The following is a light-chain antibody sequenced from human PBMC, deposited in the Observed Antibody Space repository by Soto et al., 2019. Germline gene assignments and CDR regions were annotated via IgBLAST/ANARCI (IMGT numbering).Light chain of an antibody. V-gene: IGKV3-11*01. CDR2: DAS. Sequence: EIVLTLSPATLSLSPGEIATLSCRASQSVSSYLAWYQQKPGQAPRLLIYDASNRATGIPARFSGSGSGTDFTLTISSLEPEDFAVYYCQQRSNWPPITFGQGTRLEIK. J-gene: IGKJ5*01. CDR1: QSVSSY. CDR3: QQRSNWPPIT.